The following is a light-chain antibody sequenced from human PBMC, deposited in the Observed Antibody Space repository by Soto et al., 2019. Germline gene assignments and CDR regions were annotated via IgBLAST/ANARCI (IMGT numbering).Light chain of an antibody. V-gene: IGKV3-11*01. J-gene: IGKJ4*01. Sequence: EIVLTQSPATLSLSPGVRATLSCRASQSVSSYLAWYQQKPGQAPRRLIYDASNRATGLPARFSGSGSGTDFTLTLTTLEPEDFAVYYCQQRSNWPLTFGGGTKLEIK. CDR3: QQRSNWPLT. CDR1: QSVSSY. CDR2: DAS.